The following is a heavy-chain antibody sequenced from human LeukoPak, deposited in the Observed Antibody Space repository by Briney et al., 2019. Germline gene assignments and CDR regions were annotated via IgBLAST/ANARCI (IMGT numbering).Heavy chain of an antibody. Sequence: HPGGSLRLSCAASGFTFSTSAMTWVRQAPGKGLEWVSGISPSGGATHYSDSVKGRFTISRDTSRNTLYLQMNSLRADDTAVYYCSKLGLTTVPSNYWGQGALVTVSS. CDR1: GFTFSTSA. CDR3: SKLGLTTVPSNY. D-gene: IGHD4-17*01. CDR2: ISPSGGAT. V-gene: IGHV3-23*01. J-gene: IGHJ4*02.